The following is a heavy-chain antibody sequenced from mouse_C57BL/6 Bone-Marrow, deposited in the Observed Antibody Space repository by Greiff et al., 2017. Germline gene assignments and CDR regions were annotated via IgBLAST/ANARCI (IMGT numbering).Heavy chain of an antibody. V-gene: IGHV1-59*01. Sequence: QVQLQQPGAELVRPGTSVKLSCKASGYTFTSYWMHWVKQRPAQGLEWIGVIDPSDSYTNYNQKFKGKATLTVETSSSTAYMQLSSLTSEDSAVYYCAAYGNFAYWGQGTLVTVSA. D-gene: IGHD2-1*01. CDR3: AAYGNFAY. J-gene: IGHJ3*01. CDR1: GYTFTSYW. CDR2: IDPSDSYT.